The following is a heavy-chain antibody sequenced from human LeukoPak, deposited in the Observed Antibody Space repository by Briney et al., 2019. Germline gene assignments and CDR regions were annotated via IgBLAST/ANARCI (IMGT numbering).Heavy chain of an antibody. Sequence: GGSLRLSCAAPGFTFSSYWMSWVRQAPGKGLEWVANIKQDGSEKYYVDSVKGRFTISRDNAKNSLYLQMNSLRAEDTAVYYCLTTDDAFDIWGQGTMVTVSS. CDR1: GFTFSSYW. CDR3: LTTDDAFDI. V-gene: IGHV3-7*01. D-gene: IGHD4-11*01. J-gene: IGHJ3*02. CDR2: IKQDGSEK.